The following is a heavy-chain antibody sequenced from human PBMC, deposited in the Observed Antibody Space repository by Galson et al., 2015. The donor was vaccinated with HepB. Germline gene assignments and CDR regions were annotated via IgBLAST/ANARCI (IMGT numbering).Heavy chain of an antibody. V-gene: IGHV3-66*01. CDR1: GFTVSSNY. D-gene: IGHD5-18*01. CDR2: IYSGGST. J-gene: IGHJ4*02. Sequence: SLRLSCAASGFTVSSNYMSWVRQAPGKGLEWVSVIYSGGSTYYADSVKGRFTISRDNSKNTLYLQMNSLRAEDTAVYYCARDAYSFLVFDYWGQGTLVTVSS. CDR3: ARDAYSFLVFDY.